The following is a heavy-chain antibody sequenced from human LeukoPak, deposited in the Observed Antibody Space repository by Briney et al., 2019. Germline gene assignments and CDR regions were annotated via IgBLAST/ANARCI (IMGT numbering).Heavy chain of an antibody. D-gene: IGHD3-3*01. Sequence: GGSLRLSCAASGFTFSSYAVSWVRQAPGKGLEWVSSISSSSSYIYYADSVKGRFTISRDNAKNSLYLQMNSLRAEDTAVYYCARKDLGGPIDYWGQGTLVTVSS. V-gene: IGHV3-21*01. CDR1: GFTFSSYA. CDR2: ISSSSSYI. J-gene: IGHJ4*02. CDR3: ARKDLGGPIDY.